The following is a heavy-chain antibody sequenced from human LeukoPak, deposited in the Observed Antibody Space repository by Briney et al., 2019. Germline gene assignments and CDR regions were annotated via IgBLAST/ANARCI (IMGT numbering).Heavy chain of an antibody. CDR2: INHSGST. CDR3: AREERSGSYYKVLDY. CDR1: GGSFSGYY. V-gene: IGHV4-34*01. J-gene: IGHJ4*02. Sequence: SETLSLTCAVYGGSFSGYYWSWIRQPPGKGLEWIGEINHSGSTNYNPSLKSRVTISVDTSKNQFSLKLSSVTAADTAVYYCAREERSGSYYKVLDYWGQGTLVTVSS. D-gene: IGHD3-10*01.